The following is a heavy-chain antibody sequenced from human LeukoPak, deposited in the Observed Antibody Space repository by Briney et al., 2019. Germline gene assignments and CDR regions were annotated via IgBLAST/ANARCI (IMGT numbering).Heavy chain of an antibody. V-gene: IGHV3-21*04. D-gene: IGHD3-16*02. Sequence: GGSLRLSCAASGFTFSSYSMNWVRQAPGKGLEWVSSISSISSYIYYADSVKGRFTISRDNAKNSLYLQMNSLRAEDTAVYYCASPGSWGSYRYIHYWGQGTLVTVSS. CDR1: GFTFSSYS. CDR3: ASPGSWGSYRYIHY. J-gene: IGHJ4*02. CDR2: ISSISSYI.